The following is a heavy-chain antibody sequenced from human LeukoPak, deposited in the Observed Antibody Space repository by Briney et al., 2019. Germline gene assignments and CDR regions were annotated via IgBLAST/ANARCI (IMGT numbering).Heavy chain of an antibody. D-gene: IGHD3-22*01. CDR3: ARDLWNFYDNSGYNRDFDS. CDR2: IGTYGGDT. Sequence: ASVKVSCKATSRISWVRQAPGQGLEWMGWIGTYGGDTYYAQKFQGRITVTTDTSTSTVYMELRNLRSDDTAVYYCARDLWNFYDNSGYNRDFDSWGQGTLVTVSS. CDR1: TSR. V-gene: IGHV1-18*01. J-gene: IGHJ5*01.